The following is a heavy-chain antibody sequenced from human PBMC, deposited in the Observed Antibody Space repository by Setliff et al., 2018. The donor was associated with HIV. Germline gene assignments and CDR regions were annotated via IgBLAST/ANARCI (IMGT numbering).Heavy chain of an antibody. D-gene: IGHD1-1*01. V-gene: IGHV4-59*01. CDR2: VYSTGSI. CDR3: ARGEGDAYNSLPYFDS. CDR1: GGSMSRFY. J-gene: IGHJ4*02. Sequence: SETLSLTCTVSGGSMSRFYWTWIRQPPGKGLEWIGFVYSTGSINYSPSFRGRLTISLDTSENQFSLHLTSVTAADTAVYYCARGEGDAYNSLPYFDSWGPGALVTVS.